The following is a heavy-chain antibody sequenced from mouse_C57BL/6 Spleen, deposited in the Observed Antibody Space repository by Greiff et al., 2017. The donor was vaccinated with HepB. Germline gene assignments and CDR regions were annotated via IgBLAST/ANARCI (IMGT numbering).Heavy chain of an antibody. CDR3: VREGTNDGYYLPFAY. V-gene: IGHV10-3*01. D-gene: IGHD2-3*01. Sequence: EVKVVESGGGLVQPKGSLKLSCAASGFTFNTYAMHWVRQAPGKGLEWVARIRSKSSNYATYYADSVKDRFTISRDDSQSMLYLQMNNLKTEDTAMYYCVREGTNDGYYLPFAYWGQGTLVTVSA. CDR2: IRSKSSNYAT. J-gene: IGHJ3*01. CDR1: GFTFNTYA.